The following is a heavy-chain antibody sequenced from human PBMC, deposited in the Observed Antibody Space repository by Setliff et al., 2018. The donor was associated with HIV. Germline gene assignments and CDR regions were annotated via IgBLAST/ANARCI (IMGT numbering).Heavy chain of an antibody. CDR3: ARDAWVEFLEWTYYGMDV. J-gene: IGHJ6*02. CDR1: GYTFSSYG. Sequence: ASVKVSCKASGYTFSSYGNSWVRQAPGQGLEWMGWISAYNGDSNYAQKVQGRITLTTDTATSTAYMELRSLRSEDTAVYYCARDAWVEFLEWTYYGMDVWGQGTTVTVTS. V-gene: IGHV1-18*01. D-gene: IGHD3-3*02. CDR2: ISAYNGDS.